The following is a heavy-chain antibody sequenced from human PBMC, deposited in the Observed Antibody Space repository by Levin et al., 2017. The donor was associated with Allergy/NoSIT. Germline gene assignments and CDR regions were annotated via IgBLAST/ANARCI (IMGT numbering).Heavy chain of an antibody. CDR2: IRPHIGST. CDR3: AREGVGGYHFDY. V-gene: IGHV1-46*01. Sequence: GESLKISCKASGYTLTSFYMHWVRQAPGQGLEWMGIIRPHIGSTNYAQKFQGRVTMTRDTSTSTVYMELNSLRSEDTAVYYCAREGVGGYHFDYWGQGTLVTVSS. CDR1: GYTLTSFY. D-gene: IGHD1-26*01. J-gene: IGHJ4*02.